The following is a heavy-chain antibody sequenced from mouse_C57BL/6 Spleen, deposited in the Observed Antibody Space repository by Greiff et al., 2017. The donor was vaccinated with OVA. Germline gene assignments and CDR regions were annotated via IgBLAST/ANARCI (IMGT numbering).Heavy chain of an antibody. CDR3: VRHGYNFDC. D-gene: IGHD2-2*01. CDR1: GFSFNTYA. V-gene: IGHV10-1*01. CDR2: IRSKSNNYAT. Sequence: EVKLVESGGGLVQPKGSLKLSCAASGFSFNTYAMNWVRQAPGKGLEWVARIRSKSNNYATYYADSVKDRFTISRDDSESMLYLQMNNLKTEDTAMYYCVRHGYNFDCWGQGTTLTVSS. J-gene: IGHJ2*01.